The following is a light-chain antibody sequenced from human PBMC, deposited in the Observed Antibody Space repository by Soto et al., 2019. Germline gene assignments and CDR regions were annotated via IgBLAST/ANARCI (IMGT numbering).Light chain of an antibody. J-gene: IGLJ2*01. Sequence: QPVLTQPPSVSGAPGQRVTISCTGSSSNIGAGSDVHWYQQFPGTAPKLLIYDNNNRPSGVPDRFSGSKSGTSASLAITGLQAEDEADYYCQSYDGSLKLFGGGTKLNVL. CDR2: DNN. CDR1: SSNIGAGSD. V-gene: IGLV1-40*01. CDR3: QSYDGSLKL.